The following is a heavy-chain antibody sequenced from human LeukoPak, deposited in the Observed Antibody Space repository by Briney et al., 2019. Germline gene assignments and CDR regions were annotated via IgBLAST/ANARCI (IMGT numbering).Heavy chain of an antibody. J-gene: IGHJ4*02. D-gene: IGHD2-2*01. CDR3: ARDPGASSTPDDY. Sequence: SVRVSCKASGGTFSSYAISWVRQAPGQGLEWMGRIIPILSIANYAQKFQGRVTITADKSTSTAYMELSSLRSEDTAVYYCARDPGASSTPDDYWGQGTLVTVSS. V-gene: IGHV1-69*04. CDR2: IIPILSIA. CDR1: GGTFSSYA.